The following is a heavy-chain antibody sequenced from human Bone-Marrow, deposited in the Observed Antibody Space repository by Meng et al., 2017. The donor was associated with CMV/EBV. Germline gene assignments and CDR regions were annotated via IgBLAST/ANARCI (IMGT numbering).Heavy chain of an antibody. Sequence: ETLSLTCAASGITVSNSFMRWVRQAPGKGLEWVSLIYSGGATYYADSVKGRFTISRDNSKNTLYLQMNSLRVEDTAMYYCARDPGSSPSGTWGWGQGTLVTVSS. CDR1: GITVSNSF. J-gene: IGHJ4*02. CDR3: ARDPGSSPSGTWG. CDR2: IYSGGAT. V-gene: IGHV3-66*02. D-gene: IGHD6-6*01.